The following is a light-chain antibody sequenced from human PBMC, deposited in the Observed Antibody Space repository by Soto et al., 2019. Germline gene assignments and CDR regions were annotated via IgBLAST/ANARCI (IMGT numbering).Light chain of an antibody. CDR2: EVS. V-gene: IGLV2-14*01. CDR3: SSYTSSSTLVV. Sequence: QSALTQPASVSGSPGQSITISCTGTSSDVGGYNYVSWYQQHPGKTPKLMIYEVSNRPSGVSNRFSGSKSGNTASQTISGLQVEDEADYYCSSYTSSSTLVVFGGGTKLTVL. CDR1: SSDVGGYNY. J-gene: IGLJ2*01.